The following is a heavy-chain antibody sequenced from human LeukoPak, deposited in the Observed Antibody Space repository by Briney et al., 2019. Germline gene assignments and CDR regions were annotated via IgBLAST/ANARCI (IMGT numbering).Heavy chain of an antibody. D-gene: IGHD3-10*01. CDR1: GGSISSYY. CDR3: ARGNYGSGVNVDY. J-gene: IGHJ4*02. CDR2: IYYSGST. Sequence: SGTLSLTCTVSGGSISSYYWSWIRQPPGKGLEWIGYIYYSGSTNYNPSLKSRLTMSIDTSKNQFSLRLTSVTAADTAVYYCARGNYGSGVNVDYWGQGTLVTVSS. V-gene: IGHV4-59*01.